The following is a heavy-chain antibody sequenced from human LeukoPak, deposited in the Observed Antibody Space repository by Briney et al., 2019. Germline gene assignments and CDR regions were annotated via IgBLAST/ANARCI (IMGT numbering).Heavy chain of an antibody. Sequence: GGSLRLFCAASGFIFDNYGMTWVRQAPGKGREWVTGTNWNGGSTGYADSVKGRFIISRDNAKNCLYLQMNSLSAEDTALYHCARVHTAAGYSGTDYWGQGTLVTVSS. V-gene: IGHV3-20*01. J-gene: IGHJ4*02. CDR1: GFIFDNYG. D-gene: IGHD2-15*01. CDR3: ARVHTAAGYSGTDY. CDR2: TNWNGGST.